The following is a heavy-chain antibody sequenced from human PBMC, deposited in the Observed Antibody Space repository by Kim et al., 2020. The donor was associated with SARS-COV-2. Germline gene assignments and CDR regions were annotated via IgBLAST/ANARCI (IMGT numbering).Heavy chain of an antibody. J-gene: IGHJ6*02. V-gene: IGHV3-23*01. Sequence: GGSLRRSCAASGFTFINHAMSWVRQAPGKGLEWVASISVSGASTYYADSLRGRFIISRDNSKKTIYLQMTRLRAGDTAIYFCAKGAGLAESATPSHYYYYVLDVWGQGTTVTVS. CDR1: GFTFINHA. CDR2: ISVSGAST. CDR3: AKGAGLAESATPSHYYYYVLDV. D-gene: IGHD6-19*01.